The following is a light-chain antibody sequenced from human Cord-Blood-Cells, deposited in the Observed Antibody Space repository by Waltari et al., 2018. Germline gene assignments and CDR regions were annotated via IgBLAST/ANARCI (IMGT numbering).Light chain of an antibody. CDR2: GAS. V-gene: IGKV3-20*01. CDR1: QSVSSSY. Sequence: EIVFTQSPGTLSLSPGERATLSCRASQSVSSSYLAWYQQKPGQAPRPLIYGASSRATGIPDRFSGSGSGTDFTLTISRLEPEDFAVYYCQQYGSSPTFGGGTKVEIK. CDR3: QQYGSSPT. J-gene: IGKJ4*01.